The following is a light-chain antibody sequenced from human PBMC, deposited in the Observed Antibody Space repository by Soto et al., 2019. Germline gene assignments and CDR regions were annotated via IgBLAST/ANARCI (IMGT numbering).Light chain of an antibody. J-gene: IGLJ2*01. Sequence: QSVLTQPASVSGSPGQSITISCTGSSSDVGTYNSVSWYQQHPGKVPKLVIYDVINRPSGISNRFSGSKSANTASLTISGLQAEDEAHYYCSSYTTISASVIFGGGTKVTVL. CDR1: SSDVGTYNS. V-gene: IGLV2-14*03. CDR2: DVI. CDR3: SSYTTISASVI.